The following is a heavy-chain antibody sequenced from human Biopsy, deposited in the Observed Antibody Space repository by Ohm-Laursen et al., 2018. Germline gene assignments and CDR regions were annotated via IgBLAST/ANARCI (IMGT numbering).Heavy chain of an antibody. CDR3: AKIHCSGGSCYPNAFDM. Sequence: SLRLSCAAFGFIFDDYAMHWVRQAPGKGLEWASGISWNSVGIGYADSVKGRFTISRDNAKNFLYLQMNNLRPEDTALYYCAKIHCSGGSCYPNAFDMWGHGTRVTVS. CDR2: ISWNSVGI. V-gene: IGHV3-9*01. J-gene: IGHJ3*02. D-gene: IGHD2-15*01. CDR1: GFIFDDYA.